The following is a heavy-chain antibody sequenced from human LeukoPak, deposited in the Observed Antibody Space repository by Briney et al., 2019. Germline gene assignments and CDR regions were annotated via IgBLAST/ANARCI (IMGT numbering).Heavy chain of an antibody. J-gene: IGHJ4*02. V-gene: IGHV3-7*04. D-gene: IGHD1-1*01. CDR1: GFTFSNFW. CDR3: ARGDDFSGDH. Sequence: PGGSLRLSCAVSGFTFSNFWMSWVRQAPGRGLEWVANIHPEGNEKYHVGSVKGRFTISRDNTKNLLFLQMNGLRVEDTAVYYCARGDDFSGDHWGQGTLVTVSS. CDR2: IHPEGNEK.